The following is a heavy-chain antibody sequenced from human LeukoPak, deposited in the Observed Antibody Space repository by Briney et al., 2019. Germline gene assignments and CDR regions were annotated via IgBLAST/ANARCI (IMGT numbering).Heavy chain of an antibody. CDR1: GFTFTSYA. CDR3: AKESGDSLYYYRDV. Sequence: PGRSLRLSCAASGFTFTSYALSWVRQAPGKGLEWVSSVSGSGGSTYFADSVQGRFTVSRDNPQNTLYLQMNSLRAEDTAVYYCAKESGDSLYYYRDVWGKGTTVTVPS. V-gene: IGHV3-23*01. D-gene: IGHD2-21*02. J-gene: IGHJ6*03. CDR2: VSGSGGST.